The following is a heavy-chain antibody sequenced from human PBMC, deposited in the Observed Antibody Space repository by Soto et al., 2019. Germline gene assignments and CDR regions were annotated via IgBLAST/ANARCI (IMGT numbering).Heavy chain of an antibody. CDR1: GYTFTSYG. Sequence: QVQLVQSGAEVKKPGASVKVSCKASGYTFTSYGISWVRQAPGQGLEWMGWLSAYNGNTNYAQKLQGRVTMTTDTSTRTAYMELRSLRSDDTAVYYCARDTPNHGQRAYYYNGMDAWGQGTTVTVSS. V-gene: IGHV1-18*01. CDR2: LSAYNGNT. J-gene: IGHJ6*02. CDR3: ARDTPNHGQRAYYYNGMDA.